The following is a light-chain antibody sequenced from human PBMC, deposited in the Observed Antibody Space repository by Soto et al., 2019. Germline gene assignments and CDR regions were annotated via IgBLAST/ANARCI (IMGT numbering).Light chain of an antibody. CDR3: QQYGSSPLT. V-gene: IGKV1-6*01. J-gene: IGKJ3*01. CDR2: AAS. CDR1: QGIRSA. Sequence: AIQVTQSPSSLSASVGDRVTITCRTSQGIRSALGWYQQKPGKVPKLLIYAASTLQSGVPSRFSGSGSGRDFTLTISRLEPEDFAVYYCQQYGSSPLTFGPGTKVDIK.